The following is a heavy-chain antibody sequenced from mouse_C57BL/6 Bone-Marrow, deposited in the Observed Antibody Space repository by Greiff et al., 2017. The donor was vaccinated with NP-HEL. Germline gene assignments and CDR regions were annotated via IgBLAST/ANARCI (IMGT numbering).Heavy chain of an antibody. Sequence: VQLQQSGPELVKPGASVKISCKASGYAFSSSWMNWVKQRPGKGLEWIGRIYPGDGDTNYNGKFKGKATLTADKSSSTAYMQLSSLTSEDSAVYFCARDYYGGWFAFWGQGTLVTVSA. J-gene: IGHJ3*01. CDR2: IYPGDGDT. CDR3: ARDYYGGWFAF. CDR1: GYAFSSSW. D-gene: IGHD1-1*01. V-gene: IGHV1-82*01.